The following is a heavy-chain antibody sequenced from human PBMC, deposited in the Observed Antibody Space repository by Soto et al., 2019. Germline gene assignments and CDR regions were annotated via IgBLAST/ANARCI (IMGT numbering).Heavy chain of an antibody. Sequence: PGGSLRLSCAASGFTFSSYAMSWVRQAPGKGLEWVSAISGSGGSTYYADSVKGRFTISRDNSKNTLYLQMNSLRAEDTAVYYCAKDATAGPTYIYDSSGQTFQHWGQGTLVTVSS. V-gene: IGHV3-23*01. D-gene: IGHD3-22*01. CDR3: AKDATAGPTYIYDSSGQTFQH. CDR1: GFTFSSYA. J-gene: IGHJ1*01. CDR2: ISGSGGST.